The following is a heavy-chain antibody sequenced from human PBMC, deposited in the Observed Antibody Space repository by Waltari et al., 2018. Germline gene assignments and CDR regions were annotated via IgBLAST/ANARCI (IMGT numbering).Heavy chain of an antibody. V-gene: IGHV4-59*11. CDR2: IYYSGST. CDR1: GGSISSHY. D-gene: IGHD2-21*01. J-gene: IGHJ4*02. CDR3: ARANFDPVEMAIEYYFDY. Sequence: QVQLQESGPGLVKPSETLSLTCTVSGGSISSHYWSWIRQPPGKGLEWIGYIYYSGSTHSNPSLKSRVTISVDTSKNQFSLKLSSVTAADTAVYYCARANFDPVEMAIEYYFDYWGQGTLVTVSS.